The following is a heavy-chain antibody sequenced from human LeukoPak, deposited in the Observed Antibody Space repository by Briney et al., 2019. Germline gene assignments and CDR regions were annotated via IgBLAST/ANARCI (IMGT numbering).Heavy chain of an antibody. J-gene: IGHJ5*01. Sequence: GGSLRLSCEASGFTFSGNNIHWVRQAPGKGLEWVAAISSDGNNKWYAVAVKGRFTISRDNSKNTVYLQMNSLRVEDTALYYCAGPGGDRSFDFWGQGSLVTVSS. V-gene: IGHV3-30-3*01. D-gene: IGHD2-21*02. CDR3: AGPGGDRSFDF. CDR2: ISSDGNNK. CDR1: GFTFSGNN.